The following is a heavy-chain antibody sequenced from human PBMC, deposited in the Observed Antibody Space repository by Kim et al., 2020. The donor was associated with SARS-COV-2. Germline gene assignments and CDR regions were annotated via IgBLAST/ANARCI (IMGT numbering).Heavy chain of an antibody. V-gene: IGHV3-11*06. Sequence: SVKGRVTITRDKAKNALYLQMNSLRAEDTAVYYCARGMGPYYYDSSGYNDWGQGTLVTVSS. D-gene: IGHD3-22*01. J-gene: IGHJ4*02. CDR3: ARGMGPYYYDSSGYND.